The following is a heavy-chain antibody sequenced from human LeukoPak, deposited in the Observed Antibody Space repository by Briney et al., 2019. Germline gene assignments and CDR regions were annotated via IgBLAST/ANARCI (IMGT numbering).Heavy chain of an antibody. CDR2: ISSSGSTI. CDR3: ARVKHSSSWNFDY. Sequence: GGSLRLSCAASGFTFSDYYMSWIRQAPGKGLEWVSYISSSGSTIYYADSVKGRFTISRDNAKNSLYLQMNSLRAEDTAVYYCARVKHSSSWNFDYWGQGTLVTVSS. J-gene: IGHJ4*02. V-gene: IGHV3-11*04. CDR1: GFTFSDYY. D-gene: IGHD6-13*01.